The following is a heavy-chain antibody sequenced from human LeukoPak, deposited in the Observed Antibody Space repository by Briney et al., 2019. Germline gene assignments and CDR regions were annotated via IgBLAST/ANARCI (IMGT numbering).Heavy chain of an antibody. V-gene: IGHV4-30-4*01. CDR3: ARHLRPNWFDP. J-gene: IGHJ5*02. Sequence: SETLSLTCTVSGGSITSGNYYWSWIRQPPGKGLEWIGYIFYTGSTNYSPSLKSRVSVSVDTFKNQFSLKLSSVTAADTAVYYCARHLRPNWFDPWGQGTLVTVSS. CDR2: IFYTGST. CDR1: GGSITSGNYY. D-gene: IGHD3-3*02.